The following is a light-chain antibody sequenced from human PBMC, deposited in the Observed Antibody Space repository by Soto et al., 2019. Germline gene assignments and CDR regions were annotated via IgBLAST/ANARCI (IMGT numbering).Light chain of an antibody. CDR2: KAS. J-gene: IGKJ1*01. CDR1: QTISSW. Sequence: IHITQNTSTLSSSVADRFTTTCGASQTISSWLAWYQQKPGKAPKLLIYKASTLKSGVPSRFSGSGSGTEFTLTISSLQPDDFASYYCQHYNSQSEGFGQRAKV. V-gene: IGKV1-5*03. CDR3: QHYNSQSEG.